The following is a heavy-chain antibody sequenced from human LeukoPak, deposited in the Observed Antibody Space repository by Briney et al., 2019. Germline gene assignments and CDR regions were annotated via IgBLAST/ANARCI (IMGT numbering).Heavy chain of an antibody. J-gene: IGHJ4*02. CDR1: GFTFSSYS. D-gene: IGHD3-10*01. CDR3: ARPYGSGRYFDY. Sequence: GGSLRLSCAASGFTFSSYSMNWVRQAPGKGLEWVSSISSSSSYIYYADSVKGRFTISRDNAKNSLYLQMTSLRAEDTAVYYCARPYGSGRYFDYWGQGTLVTVSS. V-gene: IGHV3-21*01. CDR2: ISSSSSYI.